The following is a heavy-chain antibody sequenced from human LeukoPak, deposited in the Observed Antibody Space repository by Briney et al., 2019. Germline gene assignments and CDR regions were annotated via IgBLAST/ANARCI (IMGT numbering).Heavy chain of an antibody. D-gene: IGHD4-17*01. Sequence: ASVKVSCTASGYTFTVYYMHWVRQAPGQGLEWMGWINPNSGGTNYAQKFQGWVTMTRDTSISTAYMELSRLRSDDTAVYYCARSADGNYGDLGYWGQGTLVTVSS. J-gene: IGHJ4*02. V-gene: IGHV1-2*04. CDR1: GYTFTVYY. CDR2: INPNSGGT. CDR3: ARSADGNYGDLGY.